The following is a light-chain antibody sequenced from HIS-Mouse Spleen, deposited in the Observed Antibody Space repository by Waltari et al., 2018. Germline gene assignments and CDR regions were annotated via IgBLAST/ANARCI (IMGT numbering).Light chain of an antibody. CDR2: EDS. V-gene: IGLV3-10*01. Sequence: SYELTQPPSVSVSPGQTASLTCSGDALPKKHAYWYQPKSGQAPVLVIYEDSKRPSVIPERFSGSSSGTMATLTISGAQVEDEADYYCYSTDSSGNHRVFGGGTKLTVL. CDR1: ALPKKH. J-gene: IGLJ2*01. CDR3: YSTDSSGNHRV.